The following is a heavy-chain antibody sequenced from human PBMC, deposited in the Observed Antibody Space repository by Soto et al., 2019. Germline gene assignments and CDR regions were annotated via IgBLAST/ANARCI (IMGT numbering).Heavy chain of an antibody. J-gene: IGHJ5*02. CDR2: IIPKFGIT. V-gene: IGHV1-69*13. CDR3: AREGDNWFDP. Sequence: SVNVSYQASVDSFNRYGITWVRQAPGQGLEWMGGIIPKFGITNYAQKFQGRVTITADESTSTAYMELSSLRSEDTAVYYCAREGDNWFDPSAQGTLVTVSS. CDR1: VDSFNRYG.